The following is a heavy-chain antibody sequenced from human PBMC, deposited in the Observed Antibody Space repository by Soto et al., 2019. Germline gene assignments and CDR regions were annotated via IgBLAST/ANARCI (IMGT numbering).Heavy chain of an antibody. D-gene: IGHD3-10*01. CDR3: ARARGGEWFGDLLS. CDR2: IGTADDT. J-gene: IGHJ4*02. Sequence: PGGSLRLSCAASGFTFSDYDLHWVRQIPGKSLEWVSTIGTADDTYYPGSVKGRFTISRQNAKSSFYLQMNNLRAGDTAVYYCARARGGEWFGDLLSWGQGTLVTVSS. V-gene: IGHV3-13*01. CDR1: GFTFSDYD.